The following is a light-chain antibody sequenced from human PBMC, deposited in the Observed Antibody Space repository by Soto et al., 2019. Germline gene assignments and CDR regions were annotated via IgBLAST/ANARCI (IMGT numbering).Light chain of an antibody. V-gene: IGKV3-15*01. J-gene: IGKJ1*01. Sequence: VMTQSPATLSLSPGERATLSCRASQSVSILLAWYQQKTGQAPRILIHGETTRATGIPDRLSGSGSGTEFTLTISSLQSEDFAVYYCQKYNNWPRTCGQGTKVDIK. CDR3: QKYNNWPRT. CDR1: QSVSIL. CDR2: GET.